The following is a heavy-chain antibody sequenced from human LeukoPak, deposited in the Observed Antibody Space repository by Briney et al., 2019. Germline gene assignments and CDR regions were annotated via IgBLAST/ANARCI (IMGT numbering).Heavy chain of an antibody. CDR1: GGSISSYY. D-gene: IGHD2-15*01. CDR2: IYTSGST. V-gene: IGHV4-4*07. J-gene: IGHJ6*03. CDR3: ARDSHCSGGSCYSWYMDV. Sequence: SETLSLTXTVSGGSISSYYWSWIRQPAGKGLEWIGRIYTSGSTNDNPSLKSRVTMSVDTSKNQFSLKLSSVTAADTAVYYCARDSHCSGGSCYSWYMDVWGKGTTVTVSS.